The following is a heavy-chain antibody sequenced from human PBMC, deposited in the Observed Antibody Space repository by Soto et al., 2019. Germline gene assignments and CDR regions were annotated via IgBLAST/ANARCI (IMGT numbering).Heavy chain of an antibody. Sequence: SETLSLTCTVSGGSISSYYWSWIRQPPGKGLEWIGYIYYSGSTNYNPSLKSRVTISVDTSKNQFSLKLSSVTAADTAVYYCARGALTXXXDYWGQGTLVTVSS. CDR1: GGSISSYY. CDR2: IYYSGST. J-gene: IGHJ4*02. CDR3: ARGALTXXXDY. V-gene: IGHV4-59*01.